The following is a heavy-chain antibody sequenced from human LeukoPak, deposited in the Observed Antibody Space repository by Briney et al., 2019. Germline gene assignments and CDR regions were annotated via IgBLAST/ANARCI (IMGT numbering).Heavy chain of an antibody. CDR1: GFTFSASW. J-gene: IGHJ4*02. CDR2: INTDGSET. CDR3: ARDPAARDY. D-gene: IGHD6-13*01. Sequence: GGSLRLSCAASGFTFSASWMSWARQAPGKGLEWVANINTDGSETYYVDSVKGRFTISRDNAKKSLYLQMDSLREADTAIYYCARDPAARDYWGQGTLVTVSP. V-gene: IGHV3-7*01.